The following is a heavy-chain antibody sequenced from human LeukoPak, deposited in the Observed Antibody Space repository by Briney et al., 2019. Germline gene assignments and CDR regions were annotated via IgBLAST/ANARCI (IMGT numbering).Heavy chain of an antibody. CDR3: ARDMQTVAGNYFDY. D-gene: IGHD6-19*01. CDR1: GFTFSSYA. V-gene: IGHV3-30*04. Sequence: GGSLRLSCAASGFTFSSYAMHWVRQAPGKGLEWVAVISYDGSNKYYADSVKGRFTISRDNSKNTLYLQMNSLRAEDTAVYYCARDMQTVAGNYFDYWGQGTLVTVSS. J-gene: IGHJ4*02. CDR2: ISYDGSNK.